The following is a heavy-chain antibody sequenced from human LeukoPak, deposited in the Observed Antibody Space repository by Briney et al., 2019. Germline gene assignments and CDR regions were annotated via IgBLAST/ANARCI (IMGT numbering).Heavy chain of an antibody. V-gene: IGHV4-59*01. CDR3: ARGAGEAAKDDWFDP. D-gene: IGHD2-15*01. J-gene: IGHJ5*02. Sequence: SETLSLTCTVSGGSISSYYWSWIRQPPGKGLEWIGYIYYSGSTDYNPSLRSRVTISVDTSKNQFSLKLSSVTDADTAVYYCARGAGEAAKDDWFDPWGQGTLVTVSS. CDR1: GGSISSYY. CDR2: IYYSGST.